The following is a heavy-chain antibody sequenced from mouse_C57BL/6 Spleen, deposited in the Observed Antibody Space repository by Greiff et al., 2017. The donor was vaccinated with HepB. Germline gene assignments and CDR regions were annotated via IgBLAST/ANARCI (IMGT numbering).Heavy chain of an antibody. CDR2: IYPRSGNT. CDR3: ALIYYEYDGAY. D-gene: IGHD2-4*01. V-gene: IGHV1-81*01. Sequence: QVQLQQSGAELARPGASVKLSCKASGYTFTSYGISWVKQRTGQGLEWIGEIYPRSGNTYYNEKFKGKATLTADKSSSTAYMELRSLTSEDSAVYFCALIYYEYDGAYWGQGTLVTVSA. CDR1: GYTFTSYG. J-gene: IGHJ3*01.